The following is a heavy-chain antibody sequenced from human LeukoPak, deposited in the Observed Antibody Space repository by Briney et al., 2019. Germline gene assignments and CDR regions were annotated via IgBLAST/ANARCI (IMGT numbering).Heavy chain of an antibody. J-gene: IGHJ3*02. D-gene: IGHD6-13*01. CDR1: GGSISSYY. CDR2: ICYSGST. CDR3: ARVSYKPGIAAAGNAFDI. V-gene: IGHV4-59*01. Sequence: PSETLSLTCTVSGGSISSYYWSWIRQPPGKGLEWIGYICYSGSTNYNPSLKSRVTISVDTSKNQFSLKLSSVTAADTAVYYCARVSYKPGIAAAGNAFDIWGQGTMVTVSS.